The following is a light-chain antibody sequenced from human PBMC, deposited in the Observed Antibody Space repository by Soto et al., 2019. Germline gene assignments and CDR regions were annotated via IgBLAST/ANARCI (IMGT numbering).Light chain of an antibody. CDR2: AAS. Sequence: DIQMTQSRSSLSASVGDTVTITCRASQSISLFLNWYQQKPGKAPKLLIYAASSLQSGVPSRFTGNGSGTDFTLTISSLQPEDFATYYCHQTDSIPETFGQGTKVEIK. V-gene: IGKV1-39*01. J-gene: IGKJ1*01. CDR1: QSISLF. CDR3: HQTDSIPET.